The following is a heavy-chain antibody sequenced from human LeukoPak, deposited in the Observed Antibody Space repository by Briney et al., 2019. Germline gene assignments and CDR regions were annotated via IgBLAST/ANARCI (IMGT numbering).Heavy chain of an antibody. CDR2: ISAYNGNT. V-gene: IGHV1-18*01. J-gene: IGHJ6*02. Sequence: ASVKVSCKASGYTLTSYGISWVRQAPGQGLEWMGWISAYNGNTNYAQKLQGRVTMTTDTSTSTAYMELRSLRSDDTAVYYCARDSGYGAPYGMDVWGQGTTVTVSS. D-gene: IGHD4-17*01. CDR1: GYTLTSYG. CDR3: ARDSGYGAPYGMDV.